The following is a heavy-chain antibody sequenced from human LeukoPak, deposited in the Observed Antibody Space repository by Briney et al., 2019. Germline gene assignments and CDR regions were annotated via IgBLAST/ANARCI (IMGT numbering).Heavy chain of an antibody. CDR3: ARDQWIQLWGTEPDY. CDR1: GGTFSSYA. Sequence: PGASVKVSCKASGGTFSSYAISWVRQAPGQGLEWMGGIIPIFGTANYAQKLQGRVTMTTDTSTSTAYMELRSLRSDDTAVYYCARDQWIQLWGTEPDYWGQGTLVTVSS. D-gene: IGHD5-18*01. J-gene: IGHJ4*02. V-gene: IGHV1-69*05. CDR2: IIPIFGTA.